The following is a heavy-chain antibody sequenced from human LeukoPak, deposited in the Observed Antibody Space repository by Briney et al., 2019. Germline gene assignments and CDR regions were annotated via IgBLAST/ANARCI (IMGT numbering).Heavy chain of an antibody. D-gene: IGHD5-18*01. CDR2: INHSGST. CDR1: GGSFSGYY. Sequence: SETLSLTCAVYGGSFSGYYWSWIRQPPGKGLEWIGEINHSGSTNYNPSLKSRVTISVDTSKNQFSLKLSSVTAADTAVYYCARARGYSYGYYYYYYMDVWRKGTTVTVSS. V-gene: IGHV4-34*01. J-gene: IGHJ6*03. CDR3: ARARGYSYGYYYYYYMDV.